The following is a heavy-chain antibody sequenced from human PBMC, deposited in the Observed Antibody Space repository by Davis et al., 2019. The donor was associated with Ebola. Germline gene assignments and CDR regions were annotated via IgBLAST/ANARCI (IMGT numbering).Heavy chain of an antibody. CDR3: ARGGVRVRYYYYGMDV. J-gene: IGHJ6*02. D-gene: IGHD3-10*01. V-gene: IGHV4-34*01. Sequence: SETLSLTCAVYGGSSSGYYWSWIRQLPGKGLAWIGEINHSGSTNYNPSLKSRVTISVDTSKNQFSLKLSSVTAADTAVYYCARGGVRVRYYYYGMDVWGQGTTVTVSS. CDR2: INHSGST. CDR1: GGSSSGYY.